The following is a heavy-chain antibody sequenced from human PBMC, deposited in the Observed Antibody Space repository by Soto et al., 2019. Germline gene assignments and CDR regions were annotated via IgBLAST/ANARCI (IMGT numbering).Heavy chain of an antibody. J-gene: IGHJ6*02. V-gene: IGHV3-30*18. CDR1: GFTFSSYG. Sequence: PGGSLRLSCAASGFTFSSYGMHWVRQAPGKGLEWVAVISYDGSNKYYADSVKGRFTISRDNSKNTLYLQMNSLRAEDTAVYYCAKFSSGASLAARLGYYYYGMDVWGQGTTVTVSS. D-gene: IGHD6-6*01. CDR2: ISYDGSNK. CDR3: AKFSSGASLAARLGYYYYGMDV.